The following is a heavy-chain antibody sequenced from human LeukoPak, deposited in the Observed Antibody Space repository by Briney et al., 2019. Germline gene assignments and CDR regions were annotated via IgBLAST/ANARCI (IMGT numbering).Heavy chain of an antibody. CDR2: INPNSGGT. J-gene: IGHJ5*02. CDR3: ARPDYYVIGGGFDP. D-gene: IGHD3-10*02. Sequence: VASVKVSCKASGYTFTGYYMHWVRQAPGQGLEWMGWINPNSGGTNYAQKFQGRVTMTRDTSISTAYMELSRLRSDDTAVYYCARPDYYVIGGGFDPWGQGTLVTVSS. V-gene: IGHV1-2*02. CDR1: GYTFTGYY.